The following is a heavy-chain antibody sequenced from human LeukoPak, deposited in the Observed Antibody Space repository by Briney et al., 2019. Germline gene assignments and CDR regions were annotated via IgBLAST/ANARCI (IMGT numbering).Heavy chain of an antibody. J-gene: IGHJ4*02. V-gene: IGHV4-34*01. Sequence: SETLSLTCAVYGGSFSGYYWSWIRQPPGKGLEWIGEINHSGSTNYNPSLKSRVTISVDTSKNQFSLKLSSVTAADTAVYYCARGDGTSRRLDYWGQGTLVTVSS. D-gene: IGHD2-2*01. CDR1: GGSFSGYY. CDR3: ARGDGTSRRLDY. CDR2: INHSGST.